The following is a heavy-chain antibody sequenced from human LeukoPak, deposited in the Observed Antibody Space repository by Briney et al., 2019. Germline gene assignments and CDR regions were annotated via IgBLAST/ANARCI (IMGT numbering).Heavy chain of an antibody. CDR1: NYSISNAYY. D-gene: IGHD5-18*01. CDR2: IYRFGTT. V-gene: IGHV4-38-2*02. CDR3: AREQLWYDY. J-gene: IGHJ4*02. Sequence: SETLSLTCTVSNYSISNAYYWGWIRPPPGKGLEWIGSIYRFGTTYYNPSLKSRVTISVGTSNNQFSLKLRSVTATDTAVYYCAREQLWYDYWGQGTLVTVSS.